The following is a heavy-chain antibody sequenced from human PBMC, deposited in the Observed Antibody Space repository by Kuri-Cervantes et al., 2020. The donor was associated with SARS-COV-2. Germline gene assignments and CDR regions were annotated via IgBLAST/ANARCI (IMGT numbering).Heavy chain of an antibody. V-gene: IGHV4-4*07. D-gene: IGHD6-19*01. CDR3: ARGYSSGWPGFFDC. Sequence: ESLKISCTVSGGSISSHYWSWIRQPAGKGLEWIGHLYTSGSTNYNPSLKSRVTMSVDTSKNQFSLKLSSVTAADTAVYYCARGYSSGWPGFFDCWGQGTLVTVSS. CDR1: GGSISSHY. J-gene: IGHJ4*02. CDR2: LYTSGST.